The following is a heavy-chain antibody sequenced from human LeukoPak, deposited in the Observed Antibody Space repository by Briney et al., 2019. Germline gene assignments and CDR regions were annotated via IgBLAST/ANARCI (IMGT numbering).Heavy chain of an antibody. V-gene: IGHV4-59*08. CDR2: IYYSGIT. CDR1: GGSIRSDY. J-gene: IGHJ4*02. CDR3: ARGSDYGDYEIDY. Sequence: PSETLSLTCTVSGGSIRSDYWSWIRHPPGKGLEWIGYIYYSGITNYNPSLKSRVTISVDTSKNHFSLKLSSVTAADTAVYYCARGSDYGDYEIDYWGQGTLVTVSS. D-gene: IGHD4-17*01.